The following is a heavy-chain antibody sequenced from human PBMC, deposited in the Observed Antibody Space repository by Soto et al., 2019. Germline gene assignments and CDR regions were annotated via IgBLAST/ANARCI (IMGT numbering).Heavy chain of an antibody. D-gene: IGHD1-1*01. V-gene: IGHV3-23*01. Sequence: EVQLLESGGGLVQPGGSLRLSCAASGFTFSSYAMAWVRQAPGMGLEWVSAVSSSGDYTYYTDSVKGRFTISRDNSRNTLYLQMSSLRAEDTAIYYCANSFSPSGPNWLPQLDHWGQGTLVTVSS. CDR1: GFTFSSYA. CDR3: ANSFSPSGPNWLPQLDH. CDR2: VSSSGDYT. J-gene: IGHJ4*02.